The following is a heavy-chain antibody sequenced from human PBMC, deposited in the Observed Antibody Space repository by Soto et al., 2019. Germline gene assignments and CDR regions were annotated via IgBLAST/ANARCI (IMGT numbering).Heavy chain of an antibody. J-gene: IGHJ4*02. Sequence: PSETLSLTCTVSGGSISSGGYYWSWIRQPPGKGLEWIGEINHSGSTNYNPSLKSRVTISVDTSKNQFSLKLSSVTAADTAVYYCARRYGPGFDYWGQGTLVTVSS. D-gene: IGHD4-17*01. CDR3: ARRYGPGFDY. CDR1: GGSISSGGYY. CDR2: INHSGST. V-gene: IGHV4-39*07.